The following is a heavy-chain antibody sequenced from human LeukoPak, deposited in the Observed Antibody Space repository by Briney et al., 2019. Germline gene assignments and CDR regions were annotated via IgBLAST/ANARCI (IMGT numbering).Heavy chain of an antibody. CDR1: GGSLSSSYW. CDR2: IYHSGST. J-gene: IGHJ4*02. D-gene: IGHD5-12*01. Sequence: SETLSLTCAVSGGSLSSSYWWSWIRQPPGKGLEWIGEIYHSGSTNYNPSLKSRVTISVDKSKNQFSLKVNSVTAADTAVYYCARRLLPGGFDYWGQGTLVTVSS. V-gene: IGHV4-4*02. CDR3: ARRLLPGGFDY.